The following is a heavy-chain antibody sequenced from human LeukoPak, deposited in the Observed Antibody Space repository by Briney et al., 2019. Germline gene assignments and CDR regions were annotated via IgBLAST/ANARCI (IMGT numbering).Heavy chain of an antibody. V-gene: IGHV3-30-3*01. Sequence: PGGSLRLSCAASGVTFSSYAMHWVRQAPGKGLEWVAVISYDGSNKYYADSVKGRFTISRDNSKNTLYLQMNSLRAEDTAVYYCARDLVSRSSSWYIPPYYYYYGMDVWGQGTTVTVSS. CDR2: ISYDGSNK. CDR3: ARDLVSRSSSWYIPPYYYYYGMDV. CDR1: GVTFSSYA. D-gene: IGHD6-13*01. J-gene: IGHJ6*02.